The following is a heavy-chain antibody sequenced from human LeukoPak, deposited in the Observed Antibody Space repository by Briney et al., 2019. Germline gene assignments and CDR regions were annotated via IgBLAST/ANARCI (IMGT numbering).Heavy chain of an antibody. D-gene: IGHD3-10*01. CDR2: ISAYNGNT. CDR3: ARDRAQFGAFDI. CDR1: GYTFTSYG. V-gene: IGHV1-18*01. Sequence: ASVKVSCTASGYTFTSYGISWVRQAPGQGLEWMGWISAYNGNTNYAQKLQGRVTMTTDTSTSTAYMELRSLRFDDTAVYYCARDRAQFGAFDIWGQGTMVTVSS. J-gene: IGHJ3*02.